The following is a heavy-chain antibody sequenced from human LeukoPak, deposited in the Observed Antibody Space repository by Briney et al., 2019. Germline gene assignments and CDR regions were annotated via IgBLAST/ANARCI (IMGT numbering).Heavy chain of an antibody. V-gene: IGHV3-7*01. CDR3: AREALNIVVVTATRVHAFDI. Sequence: GGSLRLSCAASGFTFSSYWMSWVRQAPGKGLEWVANIKQDGSEKYYVDSVKGRFTISRDNAKNSLYLQMNSLRAEDTAVYYCAREALNIVVVTATRVHAFDIWGQGTMVTVTS. CDR2: IKQDGSEK. D-gene: IGHD2-21*02. J-gene: IGHJ3*02. CDR1: GFTFSSYW.